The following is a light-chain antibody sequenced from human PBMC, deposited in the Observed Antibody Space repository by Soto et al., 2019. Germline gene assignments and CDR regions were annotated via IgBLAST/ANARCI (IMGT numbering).Light chain of an antibody. V-gene: IGLV1-44*01. CDR1: SSNIGSNT. CDR3: AAWDDRLNGPV. Sequence: QSVLTQPPSASGTPGQRVTISCSGSSSNIGSNTVNWYQQLPGTAPKLLIHSNNQRPSGVPDRFSDSKSGTSASLAISGLQSEDEADYYCAAWDDRLNGPVFGGWTKVTVL. J-gene: IGLJ2*01. CDR2: SNN.